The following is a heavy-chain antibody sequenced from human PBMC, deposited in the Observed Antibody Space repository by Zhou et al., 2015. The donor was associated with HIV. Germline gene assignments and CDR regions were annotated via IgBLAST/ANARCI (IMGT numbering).Heavy chain of an antibody. CDR3: ARDQGYVHIVVVPAGSLQH. Sequence: QVQLVQSGAEVKKPGASVKVSCKASGYTFTGYYMHWVRQAPGQGLEWMGWINPNSGGTNYAQKFQGRVTMTRDTSISTAYMELSRLRSDDTAVYYCARDQGYVHIVVVPAGSLQHWGQGTLVTVSS. D-gene: IGHD2-2*01. J-gene: IGHJ1*01. CDR1: GYTFTGYY. V-gene: IGHV1-2*02. CDR2: INPNSGGT.